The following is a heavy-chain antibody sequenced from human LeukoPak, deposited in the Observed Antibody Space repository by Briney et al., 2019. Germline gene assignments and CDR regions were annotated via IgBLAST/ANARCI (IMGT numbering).Heavy chain of an antibody. Sequence: GGSLRLSCAASGFTFSSYGMHWVRQAPGKGLEWVAFIRYDGSNKYYADSVKGRFTISRDNSKNTLYLQMNSLRAEDTAVYYCAKERQQLTNNWFDPWGQGTLVTVPS. J-gene: IGHJ5*02. CDR3: AKERQQLTNNWFDP. CDR2: IRYDGSNK. CDR1: GFTFSSYG. D-gene: IGHD6-13*01. V-gene: IGHV3-30*02.